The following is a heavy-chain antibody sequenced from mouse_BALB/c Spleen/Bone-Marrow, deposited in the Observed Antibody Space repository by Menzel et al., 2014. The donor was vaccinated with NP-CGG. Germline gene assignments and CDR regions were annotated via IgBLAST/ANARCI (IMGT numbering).Heavy chain of an antibody. CDR2: IYYSGST. CDR3: ARDGNYDYFDY. J-gene: IGHJ2*01. V-gene: IGHV3-1*02. CDR1: GYSITSGYS. Sequence: VQLQQSGPDLVKPSQSLSLPCTVTGYSITSGYSWHWIRQFPGNKLEWMGYIYYSGSTNYNPSLKSRIPITRDTSKNQFFLQLNSVTTEDTATYYCARDGNYDYFDYWGQGTTLTVSS. D-gene: IGHD2-1*01.